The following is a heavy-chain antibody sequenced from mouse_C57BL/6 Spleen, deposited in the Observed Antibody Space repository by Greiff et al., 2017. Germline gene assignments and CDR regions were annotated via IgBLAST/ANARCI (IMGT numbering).Heavy chain of an antibody. J-gene: IGHJ1*03. CDR2: IYPGDGDT. D-gene: IGHD1-1*01. Sequence: VQLQQSGPELVKPGASVKISCKASGYAFSSSWMNWVKQRPGKGLEWIGRIYPGDGDTNYNGKFKGKATLTADKSSSTAYLQLSSLTSKDSSVDFWARSAYGFYWYFDVWGTGTMVTVSS. CDR1: GYAFSSSW. V-gene: IGHV1-82*01. CDR3: ARSAYGFYWYFDV.